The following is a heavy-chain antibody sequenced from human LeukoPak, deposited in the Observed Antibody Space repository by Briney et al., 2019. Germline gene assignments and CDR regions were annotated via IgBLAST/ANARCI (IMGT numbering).Heavy chain of an antibody. D-gene: IGHD5-18*01. CDR3: ARRGYSYDNDAFDI. Sequence: GESLKISCKASGYRFPSYWITWVRQMPGKGLEWMGGIDPIDSYTTYSPSFQGHVTISADKSIATVYLQWSSLKASDTAMYYCARRGYSYDNDAFDIWGQGTMVTVSS. CDR2: IDPIDSYT. V-gene: IGHV5-10-1*01. J-gene: IGHJ3*02. CDR1: GYRFPSYW.